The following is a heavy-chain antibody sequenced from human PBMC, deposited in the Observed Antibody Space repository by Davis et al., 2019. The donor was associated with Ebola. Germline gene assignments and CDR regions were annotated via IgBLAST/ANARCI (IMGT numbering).Heavy chain of an antibody. CDR3: ARDHYYYDSSGYYHDFDY. CDR2: IIANGGGT. V-gene: IGHV3-23*01. Sequence: PGGSLRLSCAASGFTFSNYAMGWVRQAPGKGLEWVSSIIANGGGTYYADSVKGRFAIFRDNAKNTLYLQMNSLRAEDTAVYYCARDHYYYDSSGYYHDFDYWGQGTLVTVSS. CDR1: GFTFSNYA. J-gene: IGHJ4*02. D-gene: IGHD3-22*01.